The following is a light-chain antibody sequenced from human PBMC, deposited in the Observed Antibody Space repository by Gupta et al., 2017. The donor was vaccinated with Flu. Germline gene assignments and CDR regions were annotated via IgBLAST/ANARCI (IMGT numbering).Light chain of an antibody. CDR1: KLGDKF. J-gene: IGLJ3*02. V-gene: IGLV3-1*01. Sequence: SYELTQPPSVSVSPGQTANKRCSADKLGDKFVSWYQQRPGQSPMLVIHQSNLRPSGIPERFSGFSSGNTATLTITGAQTVDEADYYCQAYDTAFAVFGGGTKLTVL. CDR3: QAYDTAFAV. CDR2: QSN.